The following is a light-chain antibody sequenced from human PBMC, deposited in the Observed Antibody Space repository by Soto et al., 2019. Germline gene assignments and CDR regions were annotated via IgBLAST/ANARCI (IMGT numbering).Light chain of an antibody. CDR2: KIS. Sequence: DIVMTQTPLSSSVTLGQPASFSCTSSQSLVHSDGNTYLSWLHQRPGQPPRLLIYKISILFSGGPGRFSGSGAGTDFTLKISRVQAEDVGVYYCMQATQCPLSFGGGTKVVIK. CDR1: QSLVHSDGNTY. V-gene: IGKV2-24*01. CDR3: MQATQCPLS. J-gene: IGKJ4*01.